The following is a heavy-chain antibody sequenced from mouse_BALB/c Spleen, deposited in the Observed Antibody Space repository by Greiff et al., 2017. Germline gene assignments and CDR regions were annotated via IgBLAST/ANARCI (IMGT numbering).Heavy chain of an antibody. D-gene: IGHD2-10*02. CDR2: ISDGGSYT. V-gene: IGHV5-4*02. CDR1: GFTFSDYY. CDR3: AREKYGNYGYYAG. J-gene: IGHJ4*01. Sequence: EVQVVESGGGLVKPGGSLKLSCAASGFTFSDYYMYWVRQTPEKRLEWVATISDGGSYTYYPDSVKGRFTISRDNAKNNLYLQMSSLKSEDTAMYYCAREKYGNYGYYAGWGQGTSVTVSS.